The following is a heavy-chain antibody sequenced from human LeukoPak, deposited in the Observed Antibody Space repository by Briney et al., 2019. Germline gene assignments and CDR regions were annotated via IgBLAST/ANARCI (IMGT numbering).Heavy chain of an antibody. CDR1: GDSVSSNSAA. V-gene: IGHV6-1*01. J-gene: IGHJ5*02. CDR2: AYYRSKWYN. CDR3: ARHIRRIVGATGINWFDP. Sequence: SQTLSLTCAISGDSVSSNSAAWNWIRQSPSRGLEWLGRAYYRSKWYNDYAVSVKSRITINPDTSKNQFSLKLSSVTAADTAVYYCARHIRRIVGATGINWFDPWGQGTLVTVSS. D-gene: IGHD1-26*01.